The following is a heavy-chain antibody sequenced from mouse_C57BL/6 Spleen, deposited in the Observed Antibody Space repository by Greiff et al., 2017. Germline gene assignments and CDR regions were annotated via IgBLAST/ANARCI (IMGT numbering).Heavy chain of an antibody. V-gene: IGHV1-82*01. CDR2: IYPGDGDT. Sequence: QVQLQQSGPELVKPGASVKISCKASGYAFSSSWMNWVKQRPGKGLEWIGRIYPGDGDTNYNGKFKGKATLTADKSSSTAYMQLSSLTSEDSAVYFCARSIYYYGSSSYYFDYWGQGTTLTVSS. CDR1: GYAFSSSW. D-gene: IGHD1-1*01. J-gene: IGHJ2*01. CDR3: ARSIYYYGSSSYYFDY.